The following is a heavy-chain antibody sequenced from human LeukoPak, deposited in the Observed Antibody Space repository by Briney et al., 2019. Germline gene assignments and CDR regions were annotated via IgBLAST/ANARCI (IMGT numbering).Heavy chain of an antibody. V-gene: IGHV3-23*01. D-gene: IGHD3/OR15-3a*01. J-gene: IGHJ6*03. CDR2: IPSGGTNT. CDR1: GFPFRTYG. Sequence: GGSLRLSCVASGFPFRTYGMSWVRQAPGKGLEWVSAIPSGGTNTYYANSVKGRFTISRDNSENTLYLQINSLRPEDTAVYYCAKDSQYYDFWRRYNYYYYYYMDVWGKGTTVTVSS. CDR3: AKDSQYYDFWRRYNYYYYYYMDV.